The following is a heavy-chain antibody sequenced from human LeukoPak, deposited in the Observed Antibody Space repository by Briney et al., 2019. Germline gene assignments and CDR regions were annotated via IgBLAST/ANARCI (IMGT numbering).Heavy chain of an antibody. CDR1: GFTFTDYY. V-gene: IGHV3-11*01. CDR3: ATTEMATDAFDI. D-gene: IGHD5-24*01. Sequence: GGSQRLSCAASGFTFTDYYMSWIRQAPGKGLEWVSYISSSGSTIYYADSVKGRFTISRDNAKNSLYLQMNSLRAEDTAVYYCATTEMATDAFDIWAQGTMVTVSS. CDR2: ISSSGSTI. J-gene: IGHJ3*02.